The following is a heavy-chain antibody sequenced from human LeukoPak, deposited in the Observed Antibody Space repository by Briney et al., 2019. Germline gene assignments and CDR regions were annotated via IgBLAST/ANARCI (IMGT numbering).Heavy chain of an antibody. D-gene: IGHD4-17*01. J-gene: IGHJ4*02. CDR2: ITGSGGSI. Sequence: GGSLRLSCAASGFTFSLYVMTWVRQAPGKGLEWVSAITGSGGSIYYADSVRGRSTISRDNTKNTLYLQMNSLRAEDTAVYYCAHPSTPDYGGLDYWGQGTLVTVSS. V-gene: IGHV3-23*01. CDR3: AHPSTPDYGGLDY. CDR1: GFTFSLYV.